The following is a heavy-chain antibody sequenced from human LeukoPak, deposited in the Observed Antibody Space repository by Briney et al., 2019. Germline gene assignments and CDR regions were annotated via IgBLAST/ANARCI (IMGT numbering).Heavy chain of an antibody. CDR2: FWYDGTNT. CDR1: GFTVSTYG. D-gene: IGHD2-15*01. CDR3: ARELYCSGGSCHGGDAFDI. V-gene: IGHV3-33*01. J-gene: IGHJ3*02. Sequence: GGSLRLSCAASGFTVSTYGMHWVRQAPGQGLEWVAFFWYDGTNTYYGDSVRGRFTITRDNSKNTLYLQMNSLRAEDTAVYYCARELYCSGGSCHGGDAFDIWGQGTMVTVSS.